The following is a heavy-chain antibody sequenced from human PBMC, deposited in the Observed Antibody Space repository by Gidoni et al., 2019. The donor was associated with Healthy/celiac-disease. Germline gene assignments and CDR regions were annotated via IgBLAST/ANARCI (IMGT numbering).Heavy chain of an antibody. CDR2: ISGSGGST. Sequence: AASGFTFSSYARSWVRQAPGKGLEWVSAISGSGGSTYYADSVKGRFTISRDNSKNTLYLQMNSLRAEDTAVYYCAAVQKSTVTRGAFDIWGQGTMVTVSS. CDR1: GFTFSSYA. J-gene: IGHJ3*02. V-gene: IGHV3-23*01. D-gene: IGHD4-17*01. CDR3: AAVQKSTVTRGAFDI.